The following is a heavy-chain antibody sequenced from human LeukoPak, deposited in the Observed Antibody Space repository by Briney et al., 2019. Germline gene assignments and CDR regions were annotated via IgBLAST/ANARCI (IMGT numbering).Heavy chain of an antibody. CDR1: GYSISSGYY. CDR2: ITHSGIP. D-gene: IGHD3-22*01. V-gene: IGHV4-38-2*02. J-gene: IGHJ3*02. Sequence: SETLSLTCIVSGYSISSGYYWGWIRQPPGKGLEWIGSITHSGIPYYSPSLRSRVTISLDASKNQFSLKLTSVTAADTAVYYCARWDPYDSSGFDAFDIWGQGTMVTVSS. CDR3: ARWDPYDSSGFDAFDI.